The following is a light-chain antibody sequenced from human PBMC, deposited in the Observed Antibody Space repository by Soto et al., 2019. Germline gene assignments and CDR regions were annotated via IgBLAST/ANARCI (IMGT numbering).Light chain of an antibody. V-gene: IGLV1-47*02. J-gene: IGLJ3*02. CDR3: CSYAGSYTLWV. Sequence: QSVLTQPPSASGTPGQRVTISCSGGSSNIGTNYVYWYQQFTGMAPKLLIDGSSQRPSGVPDRFSGSKSGNTASLTISGLQAEDEADYYCCSYAGSYTLWVFGGGTKLTVL. CDR2: GSS. CDR1: SSNIGTNY.